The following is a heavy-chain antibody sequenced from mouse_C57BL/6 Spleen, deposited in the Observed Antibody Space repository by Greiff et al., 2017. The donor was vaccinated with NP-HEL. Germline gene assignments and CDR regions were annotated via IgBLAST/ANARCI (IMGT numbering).Heavy chain of an antibody. J-gene: IGHJ2*01. V-gene: IGHV1-52*01. CDR3: ARWDITTVVAPDY. Sequence: VKLQQSGAELVRPGSSVKLSCKASGYTFTSYWMHWVKQRPIQGLEWIGNIDPSDSETHYNQKFKDKATLTVDKSSSTAYMQLSSLTSEDSAVYYCARWDITTVVAPDYWGQGTTLTVSS. CDR2: IDPSDSET. CDR1: GYTFTSYW. D-gene: IGHD1-1*01.